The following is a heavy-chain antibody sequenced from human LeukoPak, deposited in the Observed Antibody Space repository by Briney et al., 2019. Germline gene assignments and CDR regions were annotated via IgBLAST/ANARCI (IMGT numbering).Heavy chain of an antibody. V-gene: IGHV3-74*01. Sequence: GGSLRLSCVASGFTFSSYWMHWVRQAPGKGLVWVSHIDTDGSATNYADSVKGRFTISRDNAKNTLYLQMNSLRAEDTAVYYCTRGLQGIDYWGQGTLVTVSS. CDR1: GFTFSSYW. CDR2: IDTDGSAT. J-gene: IGHJ4*02. CDR3: TRGLQGIDY. D-gene: IGHD4-11*01.